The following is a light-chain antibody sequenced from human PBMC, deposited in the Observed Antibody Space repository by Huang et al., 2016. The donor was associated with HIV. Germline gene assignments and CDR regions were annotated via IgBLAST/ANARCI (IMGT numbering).Light chain of an antibody. CDR2: DAS. J-gene: IGKJ2*01. Sequence: DIQMTQSPYSLSASVGDRVTITCQASQDISNYLNWYQQKTGKAPKLLIYDASNLETVVTSRFSGSRSGTHFTFTINNLQPEDIATYYCQQYDNLHTFGQGTKLEIK. V-gene: IGKV1-33*01. CDR3: QQYDNLHT. CDR1: QDISNY.